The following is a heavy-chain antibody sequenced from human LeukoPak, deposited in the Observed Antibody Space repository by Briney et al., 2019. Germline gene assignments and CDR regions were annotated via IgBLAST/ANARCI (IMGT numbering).Heavy chain of an antibody. D-gene: IGHD1-20*01. V-gene: IGHV1-69*13. J-gene: IGHJ3*02. CDR1: GGTFSSYA. CDR2: IIPIFGTA. CDR3: ARELAITGGAFDI. Sequence: SVKVSCKASGGTFSSYAISWVRQAPGQGLEWMGGIIPIFGTANYAQKFQSRVTITADESTSTAYMELSSLRSEDTAVYYCARELAITGGAFDIWGQGTMVTVPS.